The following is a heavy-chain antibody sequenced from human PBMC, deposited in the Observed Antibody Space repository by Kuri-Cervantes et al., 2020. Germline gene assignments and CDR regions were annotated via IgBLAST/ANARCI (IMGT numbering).Heavy chain of an antibody. CDR2: IYYSGGT. CDR3: AREGQQYSYGYNAFDI. V-gene: IGHV4-39*02. Sequence: SETLSLTCTVSGGSISSSSYYWGWIRQPPGKGLEWIGSIYYSGGTYYNPSLKSRVTISVDTSKNQFSLKLGSVTAADTAVYYCAREGQQYSYGYNAFDIWGQGTMVTVSS. D-gene: IGHD5-18*01. CDR1: GGSISSSSYY. J-gene: IGHJ3*02.